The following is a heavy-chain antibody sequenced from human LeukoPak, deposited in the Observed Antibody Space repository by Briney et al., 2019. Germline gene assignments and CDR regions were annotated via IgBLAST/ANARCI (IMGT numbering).Heavy chain of an antibody. D-gene: IGHD1-26*01. CDR3: AKGPVSGSRSPLDY. J-gene: IGHJ4*02. V-gene: IGHV3-30*18. CDR2: ISYDGSNK. Sequence: PGGSLRLSCAASGFSFISNGMHWVRQAPGKGLEWVAVISYDGSNKYYADSVKGRFTISRDNSKYTLYLEMNSLRGEDTAVYYCAKGPVSGSRSPLDYWGQGTPVPASS. CDR1: GFSFISNG.